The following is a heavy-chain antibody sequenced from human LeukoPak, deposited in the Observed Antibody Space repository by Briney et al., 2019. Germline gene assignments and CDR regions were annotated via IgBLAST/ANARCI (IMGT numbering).Heavy chain of an antibody. Sequence: SETLSLTCTVSGYCISSGYYWGWIRQPPGRGLEWIGSIYHSGSTYYNPSLKSRVTISVDTSKNQFSLKLNSVTAADTAVYYCARVPYSSSWPRGYWGQGTLVTVSS. CDR1: GYCISSGYY. CDR3: ARVPYSSSWPRGY. J-gene: IGHJ4*02. D-gene: IGHD6-13*01. V-gene: IGHV4-38-2*02. CDR2: IYHSGST.